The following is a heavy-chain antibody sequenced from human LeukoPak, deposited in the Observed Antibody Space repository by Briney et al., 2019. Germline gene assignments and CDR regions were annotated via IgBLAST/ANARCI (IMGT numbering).Heavy chain of an antibody. Sequence: SETLSLTCTASGGSISSYYWSWIRQPPGKGLEWIGYIYYSGSTNYNPSLKSRVTISVDTSKNQFSLKLSSVTAADTAVYYCARGGIAVALFDYWGQGTLVTVSS. CDR1: GGSISSYY. CDR2: IYYSGST. D-gene: IGHD6-19*01. CDR3: ARGGIAVALFDY. V-gene: IGHV4-59*01. J-gene: IGHJ4*02.